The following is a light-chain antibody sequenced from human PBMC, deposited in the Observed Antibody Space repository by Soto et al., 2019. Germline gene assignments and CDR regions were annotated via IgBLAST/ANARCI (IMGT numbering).Light chain of an antibody. CDR1: SSDVGFYNY. V-gene: IGLV2-14*01. Sequence: QSALTQPASVSGSRGQSITISCTGTSSDVGFYNYVSWYQQHPGKAPKLMIYEVSNRPSGVSNRSSGSKSGNTASLTSSGLQAEDEADYYCSSYPSSSTQVFGTGTKLTVL. J-gene: IGLJ1*01. CDR3: SSYPSSSTQV. CDR2: EVS.